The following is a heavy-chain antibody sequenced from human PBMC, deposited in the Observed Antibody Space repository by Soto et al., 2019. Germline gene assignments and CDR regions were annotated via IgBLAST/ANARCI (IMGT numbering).Heavy chain of an antibody. J-gene: IGHJ4*02. V-gene: IGHV3-23*01. CDR3: XXGSSSSRPYYFDY. CDR1: GFTFSNYA. D-gene: IGHD2-2*01. Sequence: EVQLLESGGAFVQPGGSLRLSCAASGFTFSNYAMSWVRQAPGKALEWVSAITDSAGDTFHADSVKGRFTISRDNXXNXXXXXXXXXXXXXXXXXXXXXGSSSSRPYYFDYWGQGTLVTVSS. CDR2: ITDSAGDT.